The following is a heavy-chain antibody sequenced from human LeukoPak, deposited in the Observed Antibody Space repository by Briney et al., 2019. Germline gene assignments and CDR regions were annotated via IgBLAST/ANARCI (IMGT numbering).Heavy chain of an antibody. CDR3: ARGRPVVATMSRGSWFDP. CDR2: ISAYNGNT. CDR1: GYTFTSYG. Sequence: ASVKVSCKASGYTFTSYGISWVRQAPGQGLEWMGWISAYNGNTNYAQKLQGRVTMTTDTSTSTAYMELRSLRADDTAVYYCARGRPVVATMSRGSWFDPWGQGTLVTVSS. V-gene: IGHV1-18*01. J-gene: IGHJ5*02. D-gene: IGHD5-12*01.